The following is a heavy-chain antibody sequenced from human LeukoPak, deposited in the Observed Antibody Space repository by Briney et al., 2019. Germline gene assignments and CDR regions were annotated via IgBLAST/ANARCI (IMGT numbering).Heavy chain of an antibody. D-gene: IGHD3-22*01. J-gene: IGHJ6*03. CDR1: GGTFSSYA. CDR2: IIPIFGTA. V-gene: IGHV1-69*05. CDR3: ARVRNYYDSSGYHAGYMDV. Sequence: ASVKVSCKASGGTFSSYAISWVRQAPGQGLEWMGGIIPIFGTANYAQKFQGRVTITTDESTSTAYMELSSLRSEDTAVYYCARVRNYYDSSGYHAGYMDVWGKGTTVTVSS.